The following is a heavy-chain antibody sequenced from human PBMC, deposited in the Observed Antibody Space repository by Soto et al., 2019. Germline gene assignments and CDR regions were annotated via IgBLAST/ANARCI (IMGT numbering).Heavy chain of an antibody. J-gene: IGHJ5*02. Sequence: QEQLVQSGAEVKKPGASVKVSCMTSGYTFTDYDINWVRQATGQGLEWIGWMNPNSGETGYAQKFQGRVTMTRSLSLSTAYSELSSLTSDDTAIYFCARVAVAARPRWYNWFDPWGQGTLVTVSS. D-gene: IGHD2-15*01. CDR3: ARVAVAARPRWYNWFDP. CDR2: MNPNSGET. CDR1: GYTFTDYD. V-gene: IGHV1-8*01.